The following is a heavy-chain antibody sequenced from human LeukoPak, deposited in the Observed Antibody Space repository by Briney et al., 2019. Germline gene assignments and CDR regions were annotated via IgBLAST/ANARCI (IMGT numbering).Heavy chain of an antibody. D-gene: IGHD3-3*01. V-gene: IGHV1-69*13. Sequence: ASVKVSCKASGGTFSSYAISWVRQAPGQGLEWMGGIIPIFGTANYAQKFQGRVSITADESTSTAYMELSSLRSEDTAVYYCARDPSPFITIFGVVDTWGQGTMVTVSS. J-gene: IGHJ3*02. CDR1: GGTFSSYA. CDR2: IIPIFGTA. CDR3: ARDPSPFITIFGVVDT.